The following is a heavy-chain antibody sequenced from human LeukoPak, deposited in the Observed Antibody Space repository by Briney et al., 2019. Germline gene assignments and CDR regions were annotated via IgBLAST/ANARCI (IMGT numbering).Heavy chain of an antibody. CDR2: ISWNSGSI. CDR1: GFTFDDYA. CDR3: AKDMKALCGGDCSPDY. Sequence: GGSLRLSCAASGFTFDDYAMHWVRHAPGKGLEWVSGISWNSGSIGYADSVKGRFTISRDNAKNSLYLQMNSLRAEDTALYYCAKDMKALCGGDCSPDYWGQGTLVTVSS. D-gene: IGHD2-21*02. V-gene: IGHV3-9*01. J-gene: IGHJ4*02.